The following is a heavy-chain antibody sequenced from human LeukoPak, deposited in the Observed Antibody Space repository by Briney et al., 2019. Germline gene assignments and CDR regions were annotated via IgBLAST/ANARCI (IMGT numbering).Heavy chain of an antibody. J-gene: IGHJ5*02. D-gene: IGHD2-15*01. CDR1: GYTFTGYY. CDR3: ARGSLGDCNGGSCYSNGHWFDP. Sequence: ASVKVSCKASGYTFTGYYINWVRQAPGQGLEWLGWISAYDGSTNYAQKFRGRVTMTTDTSTGTVFMDLRSLRSDDTAVYYCARGSLGDCNGGSCYSNGHWFDPWGQGTLVTVSS. V-gene: IGHV1-18*04. CDR2: ISAYDGST.